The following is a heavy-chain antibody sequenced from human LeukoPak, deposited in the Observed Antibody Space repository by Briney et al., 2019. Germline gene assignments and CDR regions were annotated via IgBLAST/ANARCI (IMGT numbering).Heavy chain of an antibody. V-gene: IGHV3-23*01. J-gene: IGHJ5*02. CDR2: VSGFGGET. CDR1: GFTFWNSA. CDR3: AKGGHYRFFDP. Sequence: PGGSLRLSCAASGFTFWNSAMSWLRRAPGKGLEWVSTVSGFGGETFYADSVKGRFSLSRDNFKNTLSLQMNSLRAEDTAIYYCAKGGHYRFFDPWGQGTLVTVSS. D-gene: IGHD3-16*02.